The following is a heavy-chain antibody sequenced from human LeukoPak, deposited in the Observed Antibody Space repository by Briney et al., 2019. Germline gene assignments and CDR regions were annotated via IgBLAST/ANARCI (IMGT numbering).Heavy chain of an antibody. CDR2: IYHSGST. D-gene: IGHD3-16*01. Sequence: SETLSLTCTVSGYSISSGYYWGWIRQPPGKGLEWIGSIYHSGSTYYNPSLKSRVTISVDTSKNQFSLNLTSVTAADTAVYYCARIAGGLYFYYYYMDVWGKGTTVTVSS. J-gene: IGHJ6*03. V-gene: IGHV4-38-2*02. CDR1: GYSISSGYY. CDR3: ARIAGGLYFYYYYMDV.